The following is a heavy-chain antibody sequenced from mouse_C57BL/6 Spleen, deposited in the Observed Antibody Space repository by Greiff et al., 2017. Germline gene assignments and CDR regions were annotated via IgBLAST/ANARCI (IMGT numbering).Heavy chain of an antibody. D-gene: IGHD1-1*01. J-gene: IGHJ1*03. CDR2: INPNNGGT. Sequence: EVQLQQSGPELVKPGASVKISCKASGYTFTDYYMNWVKQSHGKSLEWIGDINPNNGGTSYNQKFKGKATLTVDKSSSTAYMELRSLTSEDSAVYYCARTRAINLLLRSNWYFDVWGTGTTVTVSS. CDR1: GYTFTDYY. CDR3: ARTRAINLLLRSNWYFDV. V-gene: IGHV1-26*01.